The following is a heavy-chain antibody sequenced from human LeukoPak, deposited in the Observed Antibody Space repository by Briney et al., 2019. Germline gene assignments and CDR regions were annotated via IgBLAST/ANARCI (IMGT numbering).Heavy chain of an antibody. J-gene: IGHJ3*02. CDR3: ANRRLGRGAFDI. CDR1: GFTFSSYD. CDR2: ISGSDEST. V-gene: IGHV3-23*01. Sequence: GGSLRLSCAASGFTFSSYDMSWIRQAPGKGLEWVSEISGSDESTKYVDSVEGRFTISRDNSKNTLYLLLNSLRVDDTAVYYCANRRLGRGAFDIWGQGPMVTVSS. D-gene: IGHD7-27*01.